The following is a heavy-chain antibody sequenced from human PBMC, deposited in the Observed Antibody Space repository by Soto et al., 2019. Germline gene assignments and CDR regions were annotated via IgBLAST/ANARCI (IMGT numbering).Heavy chain of an antibody. V-gene: IGHV1-8*01. J-gene: IGHJ6*02. CDR2: MNPNSGNT. Sequence: QVQLVQSGAEVKKPGASVKVSCKASGYTFTSYDINWVRQATGQGLEWMGWMNPNSGNTGYAQKFQGRVTMTRNTSISTAYMERSSLRSEDTAVYYCASGGDSGYDSNYYYGMDVWGQGTTVTVSS. D-gene: IGHD5-12*01. CDR1: GYTFTSYD. CDR3: ASGGDSGYDSNYYYGMDV.